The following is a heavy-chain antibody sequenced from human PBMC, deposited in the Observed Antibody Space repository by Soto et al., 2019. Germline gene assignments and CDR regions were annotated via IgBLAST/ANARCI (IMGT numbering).Heavy chain of an antibody. V-gene: IGHV1-69*10. CDR3: ARDSHSAGGWFDP. D-gene: IGHD2-15*01. CDR1: GGTFSTTA. CDR2: IVPIFGIP. J-gene: IGHJ5*02. Sequence: ASVKVSCKASGGTFSTTAITWVRQAPGQGLEWMGGIVPIFGIPNYAQKFQGRLAITADKSTNTAYMELISLRSEDTAVYYCARDSHSAGGWFDPWGLGTLVTVSS.